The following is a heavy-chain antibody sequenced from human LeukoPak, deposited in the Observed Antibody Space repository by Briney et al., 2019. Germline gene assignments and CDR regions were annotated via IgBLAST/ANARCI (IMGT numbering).Heavy chain of an antibody. D-gene: IGHD5-24*01. CDR3: ARGQLGDAYNFEY. J-gene: IGHJ4*02. Sequence: SETLSLTCTVSGGSISSYYWSWIRQPPGKGLEWTGYIYYSGSTNYNPSLKSRVTISVDTSKNQLSLKLNSVTAADTAVYYCARGQLGDAYNFEYWGQGTVVTVSS. CDR1: GGSISSYY. V-gene: IGHV4-59*01. CDR2: IYYSGST.